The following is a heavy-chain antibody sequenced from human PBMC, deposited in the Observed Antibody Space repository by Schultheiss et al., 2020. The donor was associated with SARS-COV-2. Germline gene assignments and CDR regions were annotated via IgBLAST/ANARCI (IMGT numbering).Heavy chain of an antibody. CDR1: GFTFSNSD. V-gene: IGHV3-23*01. CDR3: ARAAGTTSLYYYYGMDV. Sequence: GESLKISCAASGFTFSNSDMNWVHQAPGKGLEWVSAISGSGGSTYYADSVKGRFTISRDNSKNTLYLQMNSLRAEDTAVYYCARAAGTTSLYYYYGMDVWGQGTTVTVSS. J-gene: IGHJ6*02. CDR2: ISGSGGST. D-gene: IGHD1-7*01.